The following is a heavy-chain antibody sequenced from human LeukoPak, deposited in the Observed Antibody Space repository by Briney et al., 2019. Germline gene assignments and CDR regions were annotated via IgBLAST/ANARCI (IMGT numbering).Heavy chain of an antibody. V-gene: IGHV1-2*02. CDR3: ERSQPYDYCCGMYV. D-gene: IGHD1-14*01. Sequence: ASVKVSCKASGYTFTGYYMHWVRQAPGQGLEWMGWINPNSGGTNYAQKVQGRVSMTRDTSIATAYMELNRQRSDATAMSFCERSQPYDYCCGMYVW. CDR1: GYTFTGYY. CDR2: INPNSGGT. J-gene: IGHJ6*01.